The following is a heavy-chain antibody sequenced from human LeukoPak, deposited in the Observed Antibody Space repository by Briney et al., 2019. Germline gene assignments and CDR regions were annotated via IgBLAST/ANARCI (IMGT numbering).Heavy chain of an antibody. CDR1: GFTFSSYA. CDR2: ISYDGSNK. Sequence: GGSLRLSCAASGFTFSSYAMHWVRQAPGKGLEWVAVISYDGSNKYYADSVKGRFTISRDNSKNTLYLQMNSLRAEDTAVYYCAKVSMVRGVIIIDYFDYWGQGTLVTVSS. CDR3: AKVSMVRGVIIIDYFDY. J-gene: IGHJ4*02. V-gene: IGHV3-30-3*01. D-gene: IGHD3-10*01.